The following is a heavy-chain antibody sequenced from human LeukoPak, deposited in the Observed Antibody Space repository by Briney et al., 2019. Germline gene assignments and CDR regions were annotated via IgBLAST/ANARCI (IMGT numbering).Heavy chain of an antibody. CDR1: GYTLTELS. J-gene: IGHJ4*02. CDR3: ATVRYYYGSGSYLPASNDY. D-gene: IGHD3-10*01. V-gene: IGHV1-24*01. CDR2: FDPEDGET. Sequence: GASVKVSCKVSGYTLTELSMHWVRQAPGKGLEWMGGFDPEDGETIYAQKFQGRVTMTEDTSTDTAYMELSSLRSEDTAVYYCATVRYYYGSGSYLPASNDYWGQGTLVTVSS.